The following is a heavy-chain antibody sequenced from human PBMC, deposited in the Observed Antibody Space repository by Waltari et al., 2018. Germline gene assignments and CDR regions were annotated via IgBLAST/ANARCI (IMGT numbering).Heavy chain of an antibody. CDR2: INPSGGST. CDR3: ARDGSGSLIAAAGGLNR. D-gene: IGHD6-13*01. V-gene: IGHV1-46*01. Sequence: QVQLVQSGAEVKKPGASVKVSCKASGYTFTSYYMHWVRQAPGQGLEWMGIINPSGGSTSYDKKFQGRVTMTRDTSTSTVYMELSSLRSEDTAVYYCARDGSGSLIAAAGGLNRWGQGTLVTVSS. CDR1: GYTFTSYY. J-gene: IGHJ4*02.